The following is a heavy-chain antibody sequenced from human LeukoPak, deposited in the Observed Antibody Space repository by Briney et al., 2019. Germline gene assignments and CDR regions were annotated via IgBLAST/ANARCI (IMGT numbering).Heavy chain of an antibody. D-gene: IGHD2-21*01. V-gene: IGHV3-7*01. Sequence: GGSLRLSCAASGFTFNNAWMNWVRQAPGKGLEWVANIKQDGSEKYYVDSVKGRFTISRDNAKNSLYLQMNSLRAEDTAVYYCAREEELPDYWGQGTLVTVSS. J-gene: IGHJ4*02. CDR1: GFTFNNAW. CDR2: IKQDGSEK. CDR3: AREEELPDY.